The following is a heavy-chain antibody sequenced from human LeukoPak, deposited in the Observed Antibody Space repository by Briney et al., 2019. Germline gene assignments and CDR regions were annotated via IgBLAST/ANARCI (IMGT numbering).Heavy chain of an antibody. CDR3: AKPLTESGSYWKTGADS. D-gene: IGHD1-26*01. V-gene: IGHV3-23*01. CDR2: ISGSGGST. Sequence: PGGSLRLSCAASGFTFSSYAMSWVRQAPGKGLEWVSAISGSGGSTYYADSVKGRFTISRDNSKNTLYLQMNSLRAEDTAVYYCAKPLTESGSYWKTGADSGGQEPLATVPS. J-gene: IGHJ5*01. CDR1: GFTFSSYA.